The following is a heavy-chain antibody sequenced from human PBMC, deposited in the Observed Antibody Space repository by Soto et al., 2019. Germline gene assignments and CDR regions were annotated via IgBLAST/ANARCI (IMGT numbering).Heavy chain of an antibody. CDR2: INPSGGST. D-gene: IGHD1-26*01. Sequence: ASVHVSCKASGYTFTSYYMHWVRQAPGQGLEWMGIINPSGGSTSYAQKFQGRVTMTRDTSTSTVYMELSSLRSEDTAVYYCARDGGIRGGSYTLYYYGMDVWGQGTTVTVSS. CDR1: GYTFTSYY. J-gene: IGHJ6*02. CDR3: ARDGGIRGGSYTLYYYGMDV. V-gene: IGHV1-46*01.